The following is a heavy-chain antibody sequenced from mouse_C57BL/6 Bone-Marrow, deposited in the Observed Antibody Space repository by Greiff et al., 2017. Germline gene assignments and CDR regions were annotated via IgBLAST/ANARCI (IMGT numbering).Heavy chain of an antibody. CDR3: ARVTYYSNRGSMDY. J-gene: IGHJ4*01. CDR2: IYPRSGNT. CDR1: GYTFTSYG. Sequence: VQLQQSGAELARPGASVKLSCKASGYTFTSYGISWVKQRTGQGLEWIGEIYPRSGNTYYNEKFKGKATLTADKSSSTAYMELRSLTSEDSAVYFCARVTYYSNRGSMDYWGQGTSVTVSS. D-gene: IGHD2-5*01. V-gene: IGHV1-81*01.